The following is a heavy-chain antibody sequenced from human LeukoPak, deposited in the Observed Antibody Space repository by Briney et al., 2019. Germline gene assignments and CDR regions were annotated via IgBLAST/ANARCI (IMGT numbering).Heavy chain of an antibody. CDR1: GFNFSNYD. Sequence: GGSLRLSCAASGFNFSNYDMHWVRQAPGKGLEWVAFIRNDRSNKYYADSVKGRFTISRDNSKNTLYLQMNSLRAEDMAVYYCAKGDTSWGQGTLVTVSS. J-gene: IGHJ5*02. CDR2: IRNDRSNK. CDR3: AKGDTS. V-gene: IGHV3-30*02. D-gene: IGHD2-21*02.